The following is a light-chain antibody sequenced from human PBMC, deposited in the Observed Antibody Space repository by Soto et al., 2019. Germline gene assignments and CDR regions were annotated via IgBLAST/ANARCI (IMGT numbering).Light chain of an antibody. CDR3: QQRSNWHRLV. Sequence: EIVLTQSPGTLSLSPGERATLSCRASQSVSSSYLACYQQKPAQAPRLIIYGASSRANGIPDRFSGSGSGTDFTLTISRLEPEDFASYYCQQRSNWHRLVFGGGTKVDIK. J-gene: IGKJ4*01. CDR2: GAS. V-gene: IGKV3D-20*02. CDR1: QSVSSSY.